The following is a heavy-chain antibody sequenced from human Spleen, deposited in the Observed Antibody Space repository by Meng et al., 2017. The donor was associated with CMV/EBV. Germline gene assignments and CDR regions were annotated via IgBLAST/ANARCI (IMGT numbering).Heavy chain of an antibody. Sequence: GESLKISCAASGFTFSSYGMHWVRQAPGKGLEWVAFIRYDGSNKYYADSVKGRFTISRDNSKNTLYLQMNSLRAEDTAVYYCAKRGDFWSGITLLMDVWGQGTTVTVSS. D-gene: IGHD3-3*01. V-gene: IGHV3-30*02. J-gene: IGHJ6*02. CDR2: IRYDGSNK. CDR1: GFTFSSYG. CDR3: AKRGDFWSGITLLMDV.